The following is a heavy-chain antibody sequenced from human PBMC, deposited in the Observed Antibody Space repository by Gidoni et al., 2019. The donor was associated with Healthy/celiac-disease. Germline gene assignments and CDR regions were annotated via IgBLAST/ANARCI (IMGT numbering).Heavy chain of an antibody. J-gene: IGHJ6*03. CDR1: GFTFSSSA. D-gene: IGHD2-2*01. CDR2: ISYDGSNK. CDR3: ARDSVVPAAIALDYYYMDV. Sequence: QVQPVESGGGVVQPGRSLRLSCSASGFTFSSSAMHWVRQAPGKGLEWVAVISYDGSNKYYADSVKGRFTISRDNSKNTLYLQMNSLRAEDTSVYYCARDSVVPAAIALDYYYMDVWGKGTTVTVSS. V-gene: IGHV3-30-3*01.